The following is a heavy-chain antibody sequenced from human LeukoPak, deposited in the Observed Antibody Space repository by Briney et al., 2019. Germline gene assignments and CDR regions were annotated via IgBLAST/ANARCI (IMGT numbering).Heavy chain of an antibody. CDR3: ARVPYGAYGGRDYYYYMDV. CDR1: GGSISSYY. D-gene: IGHD1-26*01. V-gene: IGHV4-59*01. J-gene: IGHJ6*03. CDR2: IYYSGST. Sequence: SETLSLTCTVSGGSISSYYWSWLRQPPEKGLEWMGHIYYSGSTFYNPSLKSRVTISVDRSKNQFSLKLSSVPAADTAVYYCARVPYGAYGGRDYYYYMDVWGKGTTVTVSS.